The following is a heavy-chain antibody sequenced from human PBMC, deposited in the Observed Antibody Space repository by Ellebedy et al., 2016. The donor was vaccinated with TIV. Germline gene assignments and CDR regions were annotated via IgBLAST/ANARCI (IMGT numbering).Heavy chain of an antibody. CDR1: GLNFNNYA. CDR2: ISYDGRDT. Sequence: GESLKISXAASGLNFNNYAMHWVRQAPGKGLEWVALISYDGRDTYYGDSVKGRFTISRDNSKDTLYLQMNSLRAEDTAVYYCARVPAAGMSYWGQGTLVTVSS. D-gene: IGHD6-13*01. V-gene: IGHV3-30*03. CDR3: ARVPAAGMSY. J-gene: IGHJ4*02.